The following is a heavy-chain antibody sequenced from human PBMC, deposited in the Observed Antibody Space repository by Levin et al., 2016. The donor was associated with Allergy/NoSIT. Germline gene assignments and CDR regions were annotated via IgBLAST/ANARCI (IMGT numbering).Heavy chain of an antibody. V-gene: IGHV3-48*03. CDR2: ITSSGSGI. CDR1: GFTFSTYE. Sequence: GESLKISCAASGFTFSTYEMNWVRQAPGKGLEWVSYITSSGSGIYYAESVKGRFTISRDNAKNSLYLQMNSLRAEDTAVYYCASLGMDAPGRYGMDVWGQGTTVTVSS. D-gene: IGHD5-24*01. J-gene: IGHJ6*02. CDR3: ASLGMDAPGRYGMDV.